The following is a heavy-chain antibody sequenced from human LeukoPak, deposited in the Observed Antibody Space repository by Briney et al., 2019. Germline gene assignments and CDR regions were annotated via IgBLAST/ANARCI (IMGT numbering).Heavy chain of an antibody. CDR1: GYTFTGYY. J-gene: IGHJ5*02. CDR2: INPNSGGT. Sequence: ASVKVSCKASGYTFTGYYMHWVRQAPGQGLEWMGWINPNSGGTNYAQKFQGRVTMTTDTSTSTAYMELRSLRSDDTAVYYCARGRNRGGAGRWFDPWGQGTLVTVSS. V-gene: IGHV1-2*02. CDR3: ARGRNRGGAGRWFDP. D-gene: IGHD3-10*01.